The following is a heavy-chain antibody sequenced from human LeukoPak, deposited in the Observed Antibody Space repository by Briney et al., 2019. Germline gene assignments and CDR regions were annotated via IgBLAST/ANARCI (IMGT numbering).Heavy chain of an antibody. J-gene: IGHJ4*02. CDR3: ARVGMEWLSDTDY. D-gene: IGHD3-3*01. Sequence: PSGTLSLTCAVYGGSFSGYYWSWIRQPPGKGLEWIGEINHSGSTNYNPSLKSRVTISVDTSKNQFSLKLSSVTAADTAVYYCARVGMEWLSDTDYWGQGTLVTVSS. V-gene: IGHV4-34*01. CDR2: INHSGST. CDR1: GGSFSGYY.